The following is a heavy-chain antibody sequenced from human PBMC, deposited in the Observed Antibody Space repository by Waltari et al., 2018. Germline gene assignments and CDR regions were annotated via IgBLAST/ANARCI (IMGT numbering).Heavy chain of an antibody. Sequence: QLQLQESGPGLVKPSETLSLTCTVSGGSISSSSYYWGWIRQPPGKGLEWIGSIYYSGSTYYNPSLKSRVTISVDTSKNQFSLKLSSVTAADTAVYYCARSITIFGGGPAYWGQGTLVTVSS. D-gene: IGHD3-3*01. J-gene: IGHJ4*02. CDR1: GGSISSSSYY. CDR2: IYYSGST. V-gene: IGHV4-39*07. CDR3: ARSITIFGGGPAY.